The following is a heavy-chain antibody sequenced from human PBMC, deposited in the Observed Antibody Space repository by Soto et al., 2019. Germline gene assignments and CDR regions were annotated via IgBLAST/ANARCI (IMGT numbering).Heavy chain of an antibody. J-gene: IGHJ4*02. Sequence: PGGSLRLSCAASGFTLSDHYTSWIRQAPGKGLEWVAFSSNSGTFTKYADSVKGRFTISRDNAKNPLYLQINSLRGEDTAIYFCARSGDNYNVLDYWGPGTPVTVSS. CDR3: ARSGDNYNVLDY. CDR2: SSNSGTFT. D-gene: IGHD3-10*02. V-gene: IGHV3-11*03. CDR1: GFTLSDHY.